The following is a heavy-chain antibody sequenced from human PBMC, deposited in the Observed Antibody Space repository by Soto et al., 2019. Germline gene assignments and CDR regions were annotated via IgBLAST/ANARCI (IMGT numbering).Heavy chain of an antibody. CDR1: GYTFTAYW. D-gene: IGHD6-25*01. CDR2: IYPGDSDT. J-gene: IGHJ3*02. Sequence: GESLKISCKGSGYTFTAYWIGWVRQMPGKGLEWMGIIYPGDSDTRYSPSFQGQVTISADKSISTAYLQWSSLKASDTAMFYCARGGYSDNSKDPFYIWGPGTMVTVSS. CDR3: ARGGYSDNSKDPFYI. V-gene: IGHV5-51*01.